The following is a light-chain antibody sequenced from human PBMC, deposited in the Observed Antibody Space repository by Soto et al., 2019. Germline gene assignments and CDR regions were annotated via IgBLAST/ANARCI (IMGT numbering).Light chain of an antibody. J-gene: IGKJ1*01. Sequence: DIQMTQSPSSLSASVGDRVTITCRASQSISSYLNWYQQKPGKAPKLLIYAASTLQSGVPSRFSGSGSGTDFTLTISSLQPEDFGTYYCQQGYSTPLTFGQGTKVEIK. V-gene: IGKV1-39*01. CDR3: QQGYSTPLT. CDR2: AAS. CDR1: QSISSY.